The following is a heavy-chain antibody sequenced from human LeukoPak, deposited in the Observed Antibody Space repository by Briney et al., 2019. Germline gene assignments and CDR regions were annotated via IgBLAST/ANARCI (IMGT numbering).Heavy chain of an antibody. CDR3: ARDLLHDFLTVYSRGGREV. Sequence: PGGSLRLSYAASGFTFSSYAMHWVRQAPGKGLEWLAVISYDGSNKYYADSVKGRFTISRDKSKNTLYLQINSLRADDTAAYYCARDLLHDFLTVYSRGGREVWGRGTTVTVSS. CDR2: ISYDGSNK. CDR1: GFTFSSYA. J-gene: IGHJ6*02. V-gene: IGHV3-30-3*01. D-gene: IGHD3-9*01.